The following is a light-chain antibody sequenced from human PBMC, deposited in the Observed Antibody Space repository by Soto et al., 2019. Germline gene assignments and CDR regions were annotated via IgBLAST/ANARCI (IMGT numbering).Light chain of an antibody. CDR1: SSNIGAGYD. CDR2: DNS. J-gene: IGLJ3*02. V-gene: IGLV1-40*01. CDR3: QSYDRSLSGWV. Sequence: QSVLTQPPSVSGAPGQRVTFSCTGSSSNIGAGYDVHWYQHLPGTAPRLLIYDNSNRPSGVPDRFSGSNSGTSASLAISWLQVEDEADYYCQSYDRSLSGWVFGGGTKLTVL.